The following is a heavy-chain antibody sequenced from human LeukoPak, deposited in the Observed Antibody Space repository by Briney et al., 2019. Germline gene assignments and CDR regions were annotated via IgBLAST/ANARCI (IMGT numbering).Heavy chain of an antibody. CDR3: ASRRGYYYYGMDV. J-gene: IGHJ6*02. D-gene: IGHD1-14*01. Sequence: PGRSLRLSCAASGFTVSSNYMSWVRQAPGKGLEWVSVIYSVGSTYYADSVKARFTISRDNSQTPLYLQRNSLRAEDRAVYYCASRRGYYYYGMDVCGQGTTVTVSS. V-gene: IGHV3-66*01. CDR2: IYSVGST. CDR1: GFTVSSNY.